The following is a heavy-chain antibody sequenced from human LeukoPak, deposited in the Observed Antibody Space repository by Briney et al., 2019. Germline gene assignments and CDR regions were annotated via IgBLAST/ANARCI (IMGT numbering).Heavy chain of an antibody. CDR2: IYYSGST. V-gene: IGHV4-59*11. D-gene: IGHD3-10*01. J-gene: IGHJ5*02. CDR1: GGSIRSHY. Sequence: SETLSLTCTVSGGSIRSHYWSWIRQPPGKGLEWIGYIYYSGSTNYNPSLKSRVTISVDTSNNQLSLKLSSVTAADTAVYYCARDDYRGVTNFDPWGQGTLVTVSS. CDR3: ARDDYRGVTNFDP.